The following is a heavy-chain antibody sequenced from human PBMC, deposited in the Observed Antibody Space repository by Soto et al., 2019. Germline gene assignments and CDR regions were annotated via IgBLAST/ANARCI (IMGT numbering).Heavy chain of an antibody. Sequence: EVQLVESGGGLVQPGGSLRLSCAVSGFHFSSYWMSWVRQAPGRGLEWVANISPDGSEKYYVDSVKGRFTISRDHAKNSLFLQMNRLRAEDTAVYYCARAEYEFWSGYQRYFDYWGQGTLVTVSS. CDR1: GFHFSSYW. D-gene: IGHD3-3*01. CDR3: ARAEYEFWSGYQRYFDY. CDR2: ISPDGSEK. J-gene: IGHJ4*02. V-gene: IGHV3-7*01.